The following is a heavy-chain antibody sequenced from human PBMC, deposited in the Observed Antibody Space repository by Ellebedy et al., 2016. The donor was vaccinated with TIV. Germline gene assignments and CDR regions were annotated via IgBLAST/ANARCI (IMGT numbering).Heavy chain of an antibody. J-gene: IGHJ6*03. CDR2: TYYRSKWYN. Sequence: SQTLSLTXAISGERVSRNSAAWNWIRQSPSRGLEWLGRTYYRSKWYNDYAVSVKSRITINPDTSKNQFSLQLNSVTPEDTAVYYCAIDQLLGSGAYYYMDVWGKGTTVTVSS. D-gene: IGHD6-19*01. CDR1: GERVSRNSAA. CDR3: AIDQLLGSGAYYYMDV. V-gene: IGHV6-1*01.